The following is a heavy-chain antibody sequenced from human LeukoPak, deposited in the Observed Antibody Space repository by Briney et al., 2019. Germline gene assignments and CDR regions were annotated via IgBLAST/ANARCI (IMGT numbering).Heavy chain of an antibody. V-gene: IGHV1-69*13. D-gene: IGHD2-2*01. CDR2: IIPIFGTA. Sequence: GASVKVSCKASGGTFSSYAISWVRQAPGQGLEWMGGIIPIFGTANYAQKFQGRVTITADESTSTAYTELSSLRSEDTAVYYCARGAPDCSSTSCPYYYYYGMDVWGKGTTVTVSS. J-gene: IGHJ6*04. CDR1: GGTFSSYA. CDR3: ARGAPDCSSTSCPYYYYYGMDV.